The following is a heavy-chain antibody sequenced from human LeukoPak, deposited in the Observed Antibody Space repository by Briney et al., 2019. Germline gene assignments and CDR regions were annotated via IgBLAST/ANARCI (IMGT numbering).Heavy chain of an antibody. V-gene: IGHV3-21*06. CDR2: ISAGSSSK. J-gene: IGHJ2*01. CDR1: GFSFFDYS. Sequence: GGSLRLSCAASGFSFFDYSMSWVRQAPGKGLEWISSISAGSSSKNYADSLQGRLTISRDNGENSLYLHINTLRAEDTAVYYCARHPDFGNSYDWYFDLWGRGSLVIVSS. D-gene: IGHD3-16*01. CDR3: ARHPDFGNSYDWYFDL.